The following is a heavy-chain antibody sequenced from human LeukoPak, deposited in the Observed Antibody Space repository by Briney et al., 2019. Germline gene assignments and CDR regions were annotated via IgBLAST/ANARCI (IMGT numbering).Heavy chain of an antibody. Sequence: SETLSLTCAVYGGSFSGYYWSWIRQPPGKGLEWIGEINHSGSTNYNPSLKSRVTISVDTSKNQFSLKLSSVTAADTAVYYCARGAARRITMVRGVISDYWGQGTLVTVSS. CDR2: INHSGST. V-gene: IGHV4-34*01. D-gene: IGHD3-10*01. CDR3: ARGAARRITMVRGVISDY. CDR1: GGSFSGYY. J-gene: IGHJ4*02.